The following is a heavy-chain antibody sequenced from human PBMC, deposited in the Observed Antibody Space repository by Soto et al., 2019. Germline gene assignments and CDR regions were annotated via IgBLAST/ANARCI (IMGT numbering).Heavy chain of an antibody. D-gene: IGHD6-25*01. Sequence: EVQLVESGGGLIQPGGSLRLSCAASGFSFNTYAMNWVRQAPGKGLEWISYISSSSSRIYYADSVKGGFTLSRDNAKNSLYLQMNSLRAEDTAVYYCASDPGIAAAGMDYWGQGTLVTVSS. J-gene: IGHJ4*02. CDR3: ASDPGIAAAGMDY. V-gene: IGHV3-48*04. CDR1: GFSFNTYA. CDR2: ISSSSSRI.